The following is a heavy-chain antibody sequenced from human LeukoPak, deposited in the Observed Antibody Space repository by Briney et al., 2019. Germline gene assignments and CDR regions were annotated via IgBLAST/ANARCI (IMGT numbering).Heavy chain of an antibody. J-gene: IGHJ4*02. Sequence: ASVKVSCKASGGTFSSNAISWVRQAPGQGLEWMGGIIPMYGTADYAQKFLGRVTITADESTSTAYMEVSSLRSEDTAIYYCARDPDYGGTSWYYFDFWGQGTLVTVSS. CDR3: ARDPDYGGTSWYYFDF. V-gene: IGHV1-69*13. D-gene: IGHD4-23*01. CDR1: GGTFSSNA. CDR2: IIPMYGTA.